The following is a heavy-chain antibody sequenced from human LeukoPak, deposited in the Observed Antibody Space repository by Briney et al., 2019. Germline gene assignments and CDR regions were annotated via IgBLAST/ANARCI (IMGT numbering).Heavy chain of an antibody. J-gene: IGHJ3*02. CDR3: ARDGHRRYYYDSSGREDAFDI. CDR2: ISTYNGYT. CDR1: GYTLTGYY. V-gene: IGHV1-18*04. D-gene: IGHD3-22*01. Sequence: ASVKVSCKASGYTLTGYYMHWVRRAPGQGLEWMGWISTYNGYTNYAQKLQGRVTLSTDTPTSTAYMEMRSLRSDDTAVYYCARDGHRRYYYDSSGREDAFDIWGQGTMVTVSS.